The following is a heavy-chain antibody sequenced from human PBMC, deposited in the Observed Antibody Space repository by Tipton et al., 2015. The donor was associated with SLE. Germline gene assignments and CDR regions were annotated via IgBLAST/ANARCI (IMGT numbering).Heavy chain of an antibody. Sequence: VKPSETLSLTCTVSGGSISSYYWSWIRQPPGKGLEWIGYIYYSGSTNYNPSLKSRLTMSVDTFKMQFSLKLSSVTAADTAVYYCARLYGDYSAFDYWGQGTLVTVSS. V-gene: IGHV4-59*01. J-gene: IGHJ4*02. D-gene: IGHD4-17*01. CDR1: GGSISSYY. CDR3: ARLYGDYSAFDY. CDR2: IYYSGST.